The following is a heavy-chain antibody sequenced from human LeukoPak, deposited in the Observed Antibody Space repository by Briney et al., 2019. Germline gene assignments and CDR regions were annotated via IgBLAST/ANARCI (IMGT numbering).Heavy chain of an antibody. CDR3: ARADDILTGYYLYNWFDP. V-gene: IGHV4-39*01. CDR1: GGSISSSSYY. Sequence: SETLSLTCTVSGGSISSSSYYWGWIRQPPGKGLEWIGSFYYSGSTYYNPSLKSRVTISVDTSKNQFSLKLSSVTAADTAVYYCARADDILTGYYLYNWFDPWGQGTLVTVSS. D-gene: IGHD3-9*01. CDR2: FYYSGST. J-gene: IGHJ5*02.